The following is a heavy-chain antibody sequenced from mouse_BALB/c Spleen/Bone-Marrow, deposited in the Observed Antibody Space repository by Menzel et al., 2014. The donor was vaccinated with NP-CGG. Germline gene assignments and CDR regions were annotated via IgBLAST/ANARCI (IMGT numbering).Heavy chain of an antibody. CDR2: IDPENGDT. CDR3: NGNYYAMDY. CDR1: GFNIKDYY. V-gene: IGHV14-4*02. Sequence: EVQLQQSGAELVRSGASVKLSCTASGFNIKDYYMHWVKQRPEQGLEWIGWIDPENGDTEYAPKLQGKATMTAETSSNTAYLQLSSLTSEDTAVYYCNGNYYAMDYWGQGTSVTVSS. D-gene: IGHD2-1*01. J-gene: IGHJ4*01.